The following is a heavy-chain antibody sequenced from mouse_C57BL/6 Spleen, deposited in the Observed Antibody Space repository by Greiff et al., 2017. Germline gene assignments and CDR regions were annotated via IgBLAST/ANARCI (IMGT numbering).Heavy chain of an antibody. CDR3: ATLTGTGDDY. CDR1: GFTFSDYG. Sequence: EVNVVESGGGLVKPGGSLKLSCAASGFTFSDYGMHWVRQAPEKGLEWVAYISSGSSTIYYADTVKGRFTISRDNAKNTLFLQMTSLRSEDTAMYYCATLTGTGDDYWGQGTTLTVSS. CDR2: ISSGSSTI. V-gene: IGHV5-17*01. J-gene: IGHJ2*01. D-gene: IGHD4-1*01.